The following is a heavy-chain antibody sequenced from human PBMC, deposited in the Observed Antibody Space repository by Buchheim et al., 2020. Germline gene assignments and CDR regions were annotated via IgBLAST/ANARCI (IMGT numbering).Heavy chain of an antibody. V-gene: IGHV4-30-4*01. Sequence: QVQLQESGPGLVKPSQTLSLTCTVSGGSISSGDYYWSWIRQPPGKGLEWIGYIYYSGSTYYNPSLKSRVTISVDTSKNQFSLKLSSVTAADTAVYYCARVTSSLRSYSSGWYYYYYGMDVWGQGTT. CDR3: ARVTSSLRSYSSGWYYYYYGMDV. CDR2: IYYSGST. J-gene: IGHJ6*02. D-gene: IGHD6-19*01. CDR1: GGSISSGDYY.